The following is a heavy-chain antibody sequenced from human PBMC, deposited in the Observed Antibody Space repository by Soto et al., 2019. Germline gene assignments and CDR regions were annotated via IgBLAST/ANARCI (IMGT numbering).Heavy chain of an antibody. CDR3: ARAEGDNLWSGYTFDS. V-gene: IGHV1-46*01. CDR1: GYTFTSYH. J-gene: IGHJ4*02. CDR2: VNPNGGNT. D-gene: IGHD3-3*01. Sequence: ASVKVSCKASGYTFTSYHLHWVRQAPGQGLEWMGLVNPNGGNTSYARKFSDRVAMTRDTSTRTVYMELSSLRSEDAAMYYCARAEGDNLWSGYTFDSWGQGTVVTVSS.